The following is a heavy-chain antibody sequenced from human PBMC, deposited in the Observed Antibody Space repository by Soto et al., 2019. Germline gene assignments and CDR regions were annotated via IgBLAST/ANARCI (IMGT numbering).Heavy chain of an antibody. CDR1: GFTFSSYA. D-gene: IGHD2-2*01. J-gene: IGHJ4*02. Sequence: LQLLESGGGLVKPGGSLRLSCAASGFTFSSYAMSWVRQAPGKGPEWVSAIAGNDGRTFYADSVKGRFTISRDNSKNTLSLQMNNLRAEDTAVYYCAKESPYCSGPNCRLYYFDFWGQGALVTVSS. CDR2: IAGNDGRT. CDR3: AKESPYCSGPNCRLYYFDF. V-gene: IGHV3-23*01.